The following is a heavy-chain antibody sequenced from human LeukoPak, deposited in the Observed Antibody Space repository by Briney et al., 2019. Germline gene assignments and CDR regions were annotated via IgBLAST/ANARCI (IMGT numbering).Heavy chain of an antibody. D-gene: IGHD1-1*01. Sequence: GGSLRLSCAASGFTFSNAWMSWGRQTPGKGLEWVSGISGSGANSYYADSVKGRFTIFRDNSKNTLYLQMNSLRADDTAVYYCARALSQQLIRYSQDWGQGALVTVSS. CDR3: ARALSQQLIRYSQD. CDR2: ISGSGANS. CDR1: GFTFSNAW. J-gene: IGHJ1*01. V-gene: IGHV3-23*01.